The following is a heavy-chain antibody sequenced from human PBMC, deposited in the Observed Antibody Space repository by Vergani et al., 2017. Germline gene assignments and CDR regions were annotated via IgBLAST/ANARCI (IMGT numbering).Heavy chain of an antibody. Sequence: VQLVESGGGLVQPGGSLRLSCAASGFTFSSYSMNWVRQAPGKGLEWVSYISSSSSTIYYADSVKGRFTISRDNAKNSLYLQMNSLRAEDTAVYYCARGRDSGYGGNSNWFDPWGQGTLVTVSS. CDR2: ISSSSSTI. CDR1: GFTFSSYS. V-gene: IGHV3-48*01. CDR3: ARGRDSGYGGNSNWFDP. J-gene: IGHJ5*02. D-gene: IGHD4-23*01.